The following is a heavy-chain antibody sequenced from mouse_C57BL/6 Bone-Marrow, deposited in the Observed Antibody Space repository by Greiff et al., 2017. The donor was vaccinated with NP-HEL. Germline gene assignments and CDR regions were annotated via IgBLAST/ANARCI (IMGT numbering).Heavy chain of an antibody. J-gene: IGHJ4*01. Sequence: DVKLVESGGGLVKPGGSLKLSCAASGFTFSDYGMHWVRQAPEKGLEWVAYISSGSSTIYYADTVKGRFTISRDNAKNTLFLQMTSLRSEDTAMYYCARLEVTTYYAMDYWGQGTSVTVSS. CDR1: GFTFSDYG. CDR3: ARLEVTTYYAMDY. V-gene: IGHV5-17*01. CDR2: ISSGSSTI. D-gene: IGHD2-2*01.